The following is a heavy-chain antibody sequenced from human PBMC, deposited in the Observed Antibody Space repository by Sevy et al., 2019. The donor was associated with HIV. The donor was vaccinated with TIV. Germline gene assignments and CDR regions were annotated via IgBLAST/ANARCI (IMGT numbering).Heavy chain of an antibody. D-gene: IGHD3-10*01. Sequence: GGSLRLSCAASGFTFSTYTMNWVRQAPGKGLQWVSSISSSSNYIYYADSVKGRFTISRDNAKNSLYIQMNSPRAEDTAVYYCARTYGSGSWEAFDIWGQGTMVTVSS. CDR1: GFTFSTYT. CDR2: ISSSSNYI. J-gene: IGHJ3*02. V-gene: IGHV3-21*01. CDR3: ARTYGSGSWEAFDI.